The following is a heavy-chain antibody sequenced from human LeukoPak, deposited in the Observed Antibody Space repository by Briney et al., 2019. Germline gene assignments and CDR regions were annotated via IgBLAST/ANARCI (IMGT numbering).Heavy chain of an antibody. V-gene: IGHV1-3*01. J-gene: IGHJ4*02. D-gene: IGHD6-19*01. CDR3: ATYSSGWTRGY. CDR1: GYTFTSYA. CDR2: INAGNGNT. Sequence: ATVKVSCKASGYTFTSYAMHWVRQAPGQRLEWMGWINAGNGNTKYSQKFQGRVTITRDTSASTAYMELSSLRSEDTAVYYCATYSSGWTRGYWGQGTLVTVSS.